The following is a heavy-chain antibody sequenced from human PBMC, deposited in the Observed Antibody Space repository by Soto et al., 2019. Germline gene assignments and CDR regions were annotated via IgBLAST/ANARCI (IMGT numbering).Heavy chain of an antibody. D-gene: IGHD3-3*01. CDR2: INHSGST. Sequence: TSETLSLTCAVYGGSFSGYYWSWIRQPPGKGLEWIGEINHSGSTNYNPSLKSRVTISVDTSKNQFSLKLSSVTAADTAVYYCARTHYDFWSGYYSAFDYWGQGTLVTVSS. V-gene: IGHV4-34*01. CDR1: GGSFSGYY. J-gene: IGHJ4*02. CDR3: ARTHYDFWSGYYSAFDY.